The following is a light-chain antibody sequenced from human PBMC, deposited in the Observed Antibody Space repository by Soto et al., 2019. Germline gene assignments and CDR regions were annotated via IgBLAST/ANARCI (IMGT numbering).Light chain of an antibody. V-gene: IGKV3-11*01. CDR2: LTS. Sequence: EIVLTQSPATLSSFPGERATLSCRASQAVNTRLAWYQHKPGQAPRLLIYLTSNRATGIPARFSGSGSGTDFTLTIGSLEPEDSAVYYCHQRQSWPRTFGQGTKVDIK. J-gene: IGKJ1*01. CDR3: HQRQSWPRT. CDR1: QAVNTR.